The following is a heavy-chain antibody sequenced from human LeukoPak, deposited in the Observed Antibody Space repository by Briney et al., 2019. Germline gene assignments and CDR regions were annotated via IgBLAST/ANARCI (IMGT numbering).Heavy chain of an antibody. D-gene: IGHD3-10*01. V-gene: IGHV3-23*01. CDR2: ISGSGGST. Sequence: GGSLRLSCAASGFTFSSNGMSWVRQAPGKGLEWVSAISGSGGSTYYADSVKGRFTISRDNSKNTLYLQMNSLRAEDTAVYYCAKDRSILLWFGELSLTFDIWGQGTMVTVSS. CDR3: AKDRSILLWFGELSLTFDI. J-gene: IGHJ3*02. CDR1: GFTFSSNG.